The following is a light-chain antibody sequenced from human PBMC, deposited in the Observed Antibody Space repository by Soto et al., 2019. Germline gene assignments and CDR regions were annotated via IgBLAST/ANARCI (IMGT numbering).Light chain of an antibody. Sequence: EIVLTQSPATLSLSPGERATLSCRASQSISDHLAWYQHKPGQAPRLLIYDASNRATGIPARFTGSGSGTDFTLTISRLEPEDFAVYYCQQYGSSLPWTFGQGTKVDIK. J-gene: IGKJ1*01. CDR1: QSISDH. CDR3: QQYGSSLPWT. CDR2: DAS. V-gene: IGKV3-20*01.